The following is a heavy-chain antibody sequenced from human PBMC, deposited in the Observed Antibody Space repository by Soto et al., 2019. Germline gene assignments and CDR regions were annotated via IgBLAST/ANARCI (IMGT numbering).Heavy chain of an antibody. D-gene: IGHD4-17*01. CDR2: ISGSGGST. Sequence: GGSLRLSCAASGFTFSSYAMSWVRQAPGKGLEWVSAISGSGGSTYYADSVKGRFTISRDNSKNTLYLQMNSLRAEDTAVYYYAKDGYGDYGEGRWGQGTLVTVSS. J-gene: IGHJ4*02. V-gene: IGHV3-23*01. CDR1: GFTFSSYA. CDR3: AKDGYGDYGEGR.